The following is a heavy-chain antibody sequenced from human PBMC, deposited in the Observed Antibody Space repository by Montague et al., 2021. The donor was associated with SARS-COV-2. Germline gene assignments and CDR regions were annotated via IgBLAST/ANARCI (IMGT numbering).Heavy chain of an antibody. CDR3: ASFTMVRGAPGYGMDV. CDR2: ISTRSTYT. CDR1: GFTFSDCY. D-gene: IGHD3-10*01. V-gene: IGHV3-11*03. Sequence: SLRLPCAASGFTFSDCYMTWIRQAPGKGLEWLSYISTRSTYTNYADSVKGRFTISRDDAKNSLYLQMNSLRAEDTAVYYCASFTMVRGAPGYGMDVWGQGTTVTVSS. J-gene: IGHJ6*02.